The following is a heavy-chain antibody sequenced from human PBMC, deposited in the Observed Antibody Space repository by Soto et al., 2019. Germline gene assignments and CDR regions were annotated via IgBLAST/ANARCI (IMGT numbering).Heavy chain of an antibody. Sequence: GGSLRLSCAASGFTFSRYSMNWVRQAPGKGLEWVASISSSSTYIYFATSVKGRFTTSRDNALNSVYLQMSNLRAEDTAVYFCARCWEYGSATSYCFDYWGHGALVTVS. CDR3: ARCWEYGSATSYCFDY. CDR2: ISSSSTYI. V-gene: IGHV3-21*06. CDR1: GFTFSRYS. D-gene: IGHD3-10*01. J-gene: IGHJ4*01.